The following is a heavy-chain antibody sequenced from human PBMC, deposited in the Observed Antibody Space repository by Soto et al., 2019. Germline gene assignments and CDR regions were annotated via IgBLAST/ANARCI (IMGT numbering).Heavy chain of an antibody. CDR2: ISGYNGIT. CDR1: GYTFTSNG. V-gene: IGHV1-18*01. J-gene: IGHJ4*02. Sequence: QVQLVQSGAEVKKPGASVKVSCKASGYTFTSNGISWVRQAPGQGLEWMGWISGYNGITNYAQNLQGRVTMTTDTSTSTAYMELRSLRSDDTAVYYCAREALYYESSGLDYWGQGTLVTVSS. CDR3: AREALYYESSGLDY. D-gene: IGHD3-22*01.